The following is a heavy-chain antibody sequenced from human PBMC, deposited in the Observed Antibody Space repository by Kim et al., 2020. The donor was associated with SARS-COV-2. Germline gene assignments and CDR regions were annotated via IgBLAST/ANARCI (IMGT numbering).Heavy chain of an antibody. CDR2: ILYDGSYK. V-gene: IGHV3-30*04. CDR1: GFTFSTYA. D-gene: IGHD3-22*01. CDR3: ARDTFDSSGYYYP. Sequence: LSGASSGFTFSTYAMHWVRQAPGKGLEWVAVILYDGSYKYYADSVKGRFTISRDNSKNTLYLQMNTLRAEDTAVYYCARDTFDSSGYYYPW. J-gene: IGHJ5*02.